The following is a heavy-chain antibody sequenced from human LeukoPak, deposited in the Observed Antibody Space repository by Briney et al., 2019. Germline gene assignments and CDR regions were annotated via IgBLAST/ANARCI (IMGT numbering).Heavy chain of an antibody. CDR2: MNPNSGNT. Sequence: ASVKVSCKASGYTFTSYDINWVRQATGQGLEWMGWMNPNSGNTGYAQKFQGRVTMTRNTSISTAYMEPSSLRSEDTAVYYCARELGNYYDSSGYSKGFDPWGQGTLVTVSS. CDR1: GYTFTSYD. CDR3: ARELGNYYDSSGYSKGFDP. V-gene: IGHV1-8*01. J-gene: IGHJ5*02. D-gene: IGHD3-22*01.